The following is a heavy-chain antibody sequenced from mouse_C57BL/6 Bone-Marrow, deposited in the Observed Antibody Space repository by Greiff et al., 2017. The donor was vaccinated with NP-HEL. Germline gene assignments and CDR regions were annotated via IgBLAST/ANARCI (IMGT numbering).Heavy chain of an antibody. CDR3: ARETVVAED. Sequence: QVQLQQSGAELVKPGASVKLSCKASGYTFTSYWMQWVKQRPGQGLEWIGEIDPSDSYTNYNQKFKGKATLTVDTSSSTAYMQLSSLTSEDSAVYDCARETVVAEDWGQGTLDNAYA. V-gene: IGHV1-50*01. D-gene: IGHD1-1*01. J-gene: IGHJ3*01. CDR1: GYTFTSYW. CDR2: IDPSDSYT.